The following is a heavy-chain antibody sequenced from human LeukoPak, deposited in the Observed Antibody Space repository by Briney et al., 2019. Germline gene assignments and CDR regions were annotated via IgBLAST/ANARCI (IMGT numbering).Heavy chain of an antibody. CDR1: GGTFSSYA. J-gene: IGHJ6*04. CDR3: ARDCSSTSCLNYYYYGMDV. V-gene: IGHV1-69*01. CDR2: IIPIFGTA. Sequence: SVKVSCKASGGTFSSYAISWVRQAPGQGLEWMGGIIPIFGTANYAQKFQGRVTITADESTSTAYMELSSLRSEDTAVYYCARDCSSTSCLNYYYYGMDVWSKGTTVTVSS. D-gene: IGHD2-2*01.